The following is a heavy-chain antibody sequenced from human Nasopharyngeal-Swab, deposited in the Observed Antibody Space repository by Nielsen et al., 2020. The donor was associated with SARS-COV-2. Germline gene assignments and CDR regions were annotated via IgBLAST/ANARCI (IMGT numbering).Heavy chain of an antibody. D-gene: IGHD5-12*01. CDR2: MNPNSGNT. J-gene: IGHJ6*03. CDR3: ARGFIVATIFHYYYYMDV. V-gene: IGHV1-8*01. Sequence: WVRQAPGQGLEWMGRMNPNSGNTGYAQKFQGRVTMTRNTSISTAYMELSSLRSEDTAMYYCARGFIVATIFHYYYYMDVWGKGTTVTVSS.